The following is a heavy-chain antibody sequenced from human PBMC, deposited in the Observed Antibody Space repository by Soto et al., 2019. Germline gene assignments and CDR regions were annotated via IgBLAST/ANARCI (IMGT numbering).Heavy chain of an antibody. D-gene: IGHD2-2*01. J-gene: IGHJ4*02. CDR1: GFTFSDYY. CDR2: ISSSSSYT. Sequence: PGGSLRLSCAASGFTFSDYYMSWIRQAPGKGLEWVSYISSSSSYTNYADSVKGRFTISRDNAKNSLYLQMNSLRAEDTAVYYCASYCSSTSCQRDFDYWGQGTLVTVSS. V-gene: IGHV3-11*06. CDR3: ASYCSSTSCQRDFDY.